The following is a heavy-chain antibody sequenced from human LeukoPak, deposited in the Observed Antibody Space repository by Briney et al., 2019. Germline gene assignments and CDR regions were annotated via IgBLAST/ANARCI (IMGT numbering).Heavy chain of an antibody. CDR1: GYRFTSYW. V-gene: IGHV5-51*01. Sequence: GESLKISCKGSGYRFTSYWIVWVRQMPGKGLEWMGIIYPGDSDTRYSPSFQGQVTISADKSISTAYLSWSSLKASDPAIYYCASLRTPADAFDIWGQGTMVTVSS. J-gene: IGHJ3*02. D-gene: IGHD2-2*01. CDR2: IYPGDSDT. CDR3: ASLRTPADAFDI.